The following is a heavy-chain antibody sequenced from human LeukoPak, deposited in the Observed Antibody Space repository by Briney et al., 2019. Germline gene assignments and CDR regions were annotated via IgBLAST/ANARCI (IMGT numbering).Heavy chain of an antibody. CDR1: GYTFTSYG. D-gene: IGHD3-10*01. J-gene: IGHJ5*02. CDR2: ISAYNGNT. V-gene: IGHV1-18*01. Sequence: ASVKVSCKASGYTFTSYGISWVRQAPGQGLEWMGWISAYNGNTNYAQKLQGRVTMTTDTSTSTAYMELRSLRSDDTAVYYCARATPSAGIHNWFDPWGQGTLVTVSS. CDR3: ARATPSAGIHNWFDP.